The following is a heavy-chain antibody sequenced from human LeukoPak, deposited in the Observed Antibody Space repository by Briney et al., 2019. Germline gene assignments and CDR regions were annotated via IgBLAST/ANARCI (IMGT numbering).Heavy chain of an antibody. CDR2: IYYSVST. Sequence: LPETLSLTCTVCGGSISSYYWSWLRQPPGKGLEWIGYIYYSVSTNYNPSLKSRVTISVDTSKNQFSLNLSSVTAADTAVYYCARGPPGKENAFDIWGQGTMVTVSS. CDR1: GGSISSYY. J-gene: IGHJ3*02. V-gene: IGHV4-59*01. D-gene: IGHD2-2*01. CDR3: ARGPPGKENAFDI.